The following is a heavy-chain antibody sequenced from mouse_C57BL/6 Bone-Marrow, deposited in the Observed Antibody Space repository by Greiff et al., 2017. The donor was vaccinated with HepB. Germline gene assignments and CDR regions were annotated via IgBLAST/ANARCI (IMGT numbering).Heavy chain of an antibody. CDR3: ARSGLVEISFDY. J-gene: IGHJ2*01. CDR1: GYTFTSYW. D-gene: IGHD1-3*01. V-gene: IGHV1-64*01. Sequence: QVQLKQPGAELVKPGASVKLSCKASGYTFTSYWMHWVKQRPGQGLEWIGMIHPNSGSTNYNEKFKSKATLTVDKSSSTAYMQLSSLTSEDSAVYYCARSGLVEISFDYRGQGTTLTVSS. CDR2: IHPNSGST.